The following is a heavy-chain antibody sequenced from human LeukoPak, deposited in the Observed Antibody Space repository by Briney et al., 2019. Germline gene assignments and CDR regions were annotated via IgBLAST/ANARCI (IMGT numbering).Heavy chain of an antibody. V-gene: IGHV4-34*01. Sequence: SETLSLTCAVYGGSFSGYYWSWIRQPPGKGLEWIGEINHSGSTNYNPSLKSRVTISVDTSKNQFSLKLSSVTAADTAVYYCARPSQMIRGVIFPFDLWGQGTTVTVSS. CDR1: GGSFSGYY. CDR3: ARPSQMIRGVIFPFDL. J-gene: IGHJ6*02. D-gene: IGHD3-10*01. CDR2: INHSGST.